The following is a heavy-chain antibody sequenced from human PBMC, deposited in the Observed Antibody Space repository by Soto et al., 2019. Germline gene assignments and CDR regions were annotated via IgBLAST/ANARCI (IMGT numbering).Heavy chain of an antibody. CDR1: GGSISSSNW. CDR2: IYHSGST. J-gene: IGHJ6*02. CDR3: ARVSGSYYYGMDV. D-gene: IGHD1-26*01. Sequence: SETLSLTCAVSGGSISSSNWWSWVRQPPGRGLEWIGEIYHSGSTNYNPSLKSRVTISVDKSKNQFSLKLSSVTAADTAVYYCARVSGSYYYGMDVWGQGTTVTVSS. V-gene: IGHV4-4*02.